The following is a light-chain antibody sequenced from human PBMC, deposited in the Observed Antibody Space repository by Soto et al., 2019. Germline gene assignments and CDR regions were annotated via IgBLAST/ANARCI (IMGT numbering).Light chain of an antibody. CDR3: FQHNSHPPLT. CDR1: QAIRND. J-gene: IGKJ1*01. V-gene: IGKV1-17*02. Sequence: DIQMTQSPSSLSASVGDRVTITCRASQAIRNDLNWYQQKPGKAPKRLMYAASSLHSGVASRFSGSGFETEFTLPISDLQPEDFSTYYCFQHNSHPPLTFGQGTKVEIK. CDR2: AAS.